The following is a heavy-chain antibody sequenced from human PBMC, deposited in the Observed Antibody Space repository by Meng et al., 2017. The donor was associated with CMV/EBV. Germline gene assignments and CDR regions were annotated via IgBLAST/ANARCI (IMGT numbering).Heavy chain of an antibody. CDR1: GLTFSSYA. J-gene: IGHJ4*02. V-gene: IGHV3-23*01. Sequence: ASGLTFSSYAMGWVSQAPGKGLEWGSGIGGSGGSTYYADSVKGRFTISRDNSKNTLYLQMNSLRAEDTAVYYCAKDRAAVGYKGSDYWGQGTLVTVSS. D-gene: IGHD6-13*01. CDR2: IGGSGGST. CDR3: AKDRAAVGYKGSDY.